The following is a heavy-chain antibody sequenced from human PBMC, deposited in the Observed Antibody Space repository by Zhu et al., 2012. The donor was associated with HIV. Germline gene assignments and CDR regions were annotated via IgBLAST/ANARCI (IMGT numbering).Heavy chain of an antibody. CDR1: GYSIRSGYY. Sequence: QVQLQESGPGLVKPSETLSLTCSVSGYSIRSGYYWGWIRQSPGKGLEWIGSMYYSGRTYQNPSLKSRVSISVDTSKNQVSLRLESVTGADTAIYYCGRLRGITQTPIEHWGQGILVTVSS. CDR2: MYYSGRT. V-gene: IGHV4-38-2*02. D-gene: IGHD1-20*01. J-gene: IGHJ4*02. CDR3: GRLRGITQTPIEH.